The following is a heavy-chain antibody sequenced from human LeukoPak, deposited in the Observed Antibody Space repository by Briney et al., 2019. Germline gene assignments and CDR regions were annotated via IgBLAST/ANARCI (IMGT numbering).Heavy chain of an antibody. J-gene: IGHJ4*02. CDR3: ARDGWYYYGSGSYFDY. V-gene: IGHV3-23*01. CDR1: GFTFSSYG. CDR2: IHKSGAHT. D-gene: IGHD3-10*01. Sequence: GGSLRLSCAASGFTFSSYGMNWVRQAPGKGLEWVSSIHKSGAHTDHADSVKGRFTISRDNSKNTLYLQMNSLRAEDTAVYYCARDGWYYYGSGSYFDYWGQGTLVTVSS.